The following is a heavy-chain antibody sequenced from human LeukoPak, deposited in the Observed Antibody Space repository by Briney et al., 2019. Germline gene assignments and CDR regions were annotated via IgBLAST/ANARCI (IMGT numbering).Heavy chain of an antibody. D-gene: IGHD4-17*01. V-gene: IGHV3-73*01. CDR3: TSLTTVTPPFDY. CDR2: IRSKANSYAT. CDR1: GFTFSGSA. J-gene: IGHJ4*02. Sequence: GGSLRLSCAASGFTFSGSATHWVRQASGKGLEWVGRIRSKANSYATAYAASVKGRFTISRDDSKNTAYLQMNSLKTEDTAVYYCTSLTTVTPPFDYWGQGTLVTVSS.